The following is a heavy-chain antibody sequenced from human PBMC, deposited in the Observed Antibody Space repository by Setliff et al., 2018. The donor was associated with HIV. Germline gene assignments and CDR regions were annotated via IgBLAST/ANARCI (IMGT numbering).Heavy chain of an antibody. D-gene: IGHD1-26*01. Sequence: GSLRLSCAASGFVFTDHSFHWVRQAPGEGLEWHSYISATGTTVSYADSVRGRFIISRDSVRNVLYLQMKSLRVEDTALYYCVRDQLRYPERWDFDFWGQGTLVTVSS. CDR3: VRDQLRYPERWDFDF. CDR1: GFVFTDHS. V-gene: IGHV3-48*01. J-gene: IGHJ4*02. CDR2: ISATGTTV.